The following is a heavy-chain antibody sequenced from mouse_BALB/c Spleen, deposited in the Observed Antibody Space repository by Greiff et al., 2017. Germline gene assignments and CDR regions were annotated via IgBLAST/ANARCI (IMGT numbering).Heavy chain of an antibody. J-gene: IGHJ2*01. CDR3: ARQDTTRYFDD. D-gene: IGHD1-1*01. V-gene: IGHV5-17*02. CDR1: GFTFSSFG. Sequence: EVKLQESGGGLVQPGGSRKLSCAASGFTFSSFGMHWVRQAPEKGLEWVAYISSGSSTIYYADTVKGRFTISRDNPKNTLFLQMTSLRSEDTAMYYCARQDTTRYFDDWGQGTTLTVSS. CDR2: ISSGSSTI.